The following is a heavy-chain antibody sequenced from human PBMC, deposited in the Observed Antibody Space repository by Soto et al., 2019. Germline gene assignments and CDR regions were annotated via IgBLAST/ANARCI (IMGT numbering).Heavy chain of an antibody. CDR1: GVSVSDNY. CDR2: VYYGGNI. J-gene: IGHJ6*02. CDR3: ARDGASFGSDWYNNYGMDV. V-gene: IGHV3-53*01. Sequence: GGSLRLSCAASGVSVSDNYMSWVRQAPGKGLEWVSVVYYGGNIYYADSVRGRFTISRDNSKNTLYLQMNSLRAEDTALYYCARDGASFGSDWYNNYGMDVWGQGTTVTVSS. D-gene: IGHD2-21*02.